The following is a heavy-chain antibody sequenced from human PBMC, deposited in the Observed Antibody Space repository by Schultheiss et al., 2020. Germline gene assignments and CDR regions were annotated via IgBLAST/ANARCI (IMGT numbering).Heavy chain of an antibody. J-gene: IGHJ6*02. CDR3: AREGVLRFLVWLLQDYYYYYGMDV. D-gene: IGHD3-3*01. CDR1: GFTFSDYY. CDR2: ISSSGSTI. Sequence: GGSLRLSCAASGFTFSDYYMSWIRKAPGKGLEWVSYISSSGSTIYYADSVKGRFTISRDNAKNSLYLQMNSLRAEDTAVYYCAREGVLRFLVWLLQDYYYYYGMDVWGQGTTVTVSS. V-gene: IGHV3-11*01.